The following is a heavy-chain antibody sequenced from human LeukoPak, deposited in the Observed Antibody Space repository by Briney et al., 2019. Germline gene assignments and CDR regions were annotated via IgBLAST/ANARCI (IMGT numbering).Heavy chain of an antibody. J-gene: IGHJ5*02. CDR3: AKWERWFDP. V-gene: IGHV3-30*18. Sequence: GGSLRLSCAASGFTFSSYGMHWVRQAPGKGLEWVAVISYDGSNKYYADSVKGRFTISRDNSKNTLYLQMNSLRAEDTAVYYCAKWERWFDPWGQGTLVTVSS. CDR1: GFTFSSYG. CDR2: ISYDGSNK. D-gene: IGHD1-26*01.